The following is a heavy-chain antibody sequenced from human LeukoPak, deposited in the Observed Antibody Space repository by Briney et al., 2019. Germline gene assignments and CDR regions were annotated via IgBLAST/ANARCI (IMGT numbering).Heavy chain of an antibody. CDR2: ISSSSSTI. J-gene: IGHJ4*02. Sequence: GGSLRLSCAASGFTFSSYSMNWVRQAPGKGLEWVSYISSSSSTIYYADSVKGRFTISRDNAKNSLYLQMNSLRAEDTAVYYCARGGRYYYDSSGYDVDYWGQGTLVTVSS. D-gene: IGHD3-22*01. CDR1: GFTFSSYS. V-gene: IGHV3-48*01. CDR3: ARGGRYYYDSSGYDVDY.